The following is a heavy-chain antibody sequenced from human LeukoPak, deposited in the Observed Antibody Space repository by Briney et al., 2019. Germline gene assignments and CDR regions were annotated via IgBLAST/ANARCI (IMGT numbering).Heavy chain of an antibody. CDR2: IYSGGST. V-gene: IGHV3-53*01. CDR3: ARERSSGLDI. Sequence: PGGSLRLSCAAPGFTVSTNYMSWVRQAPGKGLEWVSVIYSGGSTYYADSVKGRFTISRDNSKDSLYLQMNSLRAEDTAVYYCARERSSGLDIWGQGTMVTVSA. D-gene: IGHD1-26*01. J-gene: IGHJ3*02. CDR1: GFTVSTNY.